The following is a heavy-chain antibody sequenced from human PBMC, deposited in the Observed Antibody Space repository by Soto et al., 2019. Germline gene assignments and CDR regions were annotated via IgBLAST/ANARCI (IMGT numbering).Heavy chain of an antibody. CDR3: AHKGPEDWPLDY. Sequence: QITLKESGPTLVRPTQTLTLTCAFSGFSLSTSGVGVGWIRQPPGKALEWLAVIYWDDSKHYSPSLRSRRTITKDPSKNQVVLTMTNMDPMDTGTYYCAHKGPEDWPLDYWGQGTLVTVSS. V-gene: IGHV2-5*02. J-gene: IGHJ4*02. CDR1: GFSLSTSGVG. CDR2: IYWDDSK. D-gene: IGHD3-9*01.